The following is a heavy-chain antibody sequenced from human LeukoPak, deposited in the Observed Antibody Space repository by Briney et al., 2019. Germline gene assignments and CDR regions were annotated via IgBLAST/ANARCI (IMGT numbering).Heavy chain of an antibody. CDR2: INPNSGGT. Sequence: EASVKVSCKASGYTFTGYYMHWVRQAPGQGLEWMGWINPNSGGTNYAQKFQGRVTMTRDTSISTAYMELSRLRSDDTAVYYCARARNYYDSSGPKAYWGQGTLVTVSS. CDR1: GYTFTGYY. V-gene: IGHV1-2*02. CDR3: ARARNYYDSSGPKAY. J-gene: IGHJ4*02. D-gene: IGHD3-22*01.